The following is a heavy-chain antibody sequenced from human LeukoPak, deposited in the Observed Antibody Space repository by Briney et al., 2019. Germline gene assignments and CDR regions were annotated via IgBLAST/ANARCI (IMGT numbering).Heavy chain of an antibody. J-gene: IGHJ4*02. Sequence: PGGSLRLSCAASGFTISNYAMTWVRQAPGKGLEWVSSVSANGQTTYYGDSVKGRFTISRDSSKNTLSLEMNSLRAEDTALYYCATYWRCMPFDHWGQGTLVTVSS. CDR2: VSANGQTT. V-gene: IGHV3-23*01. CDR3: ATYWRCMPFDH. CDR1: GFTISNYA. D-gene: IGHD2-8*02.